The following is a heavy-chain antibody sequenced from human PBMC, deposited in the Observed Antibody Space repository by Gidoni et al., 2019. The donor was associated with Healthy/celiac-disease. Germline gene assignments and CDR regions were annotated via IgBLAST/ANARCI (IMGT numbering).Heavy chain of an antibody. J-gene: IGHJ6*03. V-gene: IGHV3-30*18. D-gene: IGHD3-3*01. CDR3: AKDGSGRRFWSGYPYYMDV. CDR1: GFTFSSYG. CDR2: ISYDGSNK. Sequence: QVQLVESGGGVVQPGRSLRLSCAASGFTFSSYGMHWVRQAPGKGLEWVAVISYDGSNKYYADSVKGRFTISRDNSKNTLYLQMNSLRAEDTAVYYCAKDGSGRRFWSGYPYYMDVWGKGTTVTVSS.